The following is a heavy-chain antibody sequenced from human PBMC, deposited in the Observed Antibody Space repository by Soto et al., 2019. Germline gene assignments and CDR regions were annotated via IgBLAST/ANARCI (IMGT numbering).Heavy chain of an antibody. V-gene: IGHV3-23*01. CDR1: GFTFSSYA. CDR3: AKDSHPIYDILTGYFFNMHTAFDY. J-gene: IGHJ4*02. CDR2: ISGSGGST. D-gene: IGHD3-9*01. Sequence: PGGSLRLSCAASGFTFSSYAMSWVRQAPGKGLEWVSAISGSGGSTYYADSVKGRFTISRDNSKNTLYLQMNSLRAEDTAVYYCAKDSHPIYDILTGYFFNMHTAFDYWGQGTLVTVSS.